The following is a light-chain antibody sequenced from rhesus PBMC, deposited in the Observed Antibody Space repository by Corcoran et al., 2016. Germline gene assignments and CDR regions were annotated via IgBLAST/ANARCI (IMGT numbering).Light chain of an antibody. V-gene: IGKV1-25*01. Sequence: DIQMTQSPSSLSASVGDRVTITWRASQGISSYLAWYQQKPGKAPKLLIYAASTLQSGVPSRFSGSGSGTDFTLTISSLQPEDFATYYCQQHNSYPLTFGGGTKVELK. CDR2: AAS. CDR3: QQHNSYPLT. J-gene: IGKJ4*01. CDR1: QGISSY.